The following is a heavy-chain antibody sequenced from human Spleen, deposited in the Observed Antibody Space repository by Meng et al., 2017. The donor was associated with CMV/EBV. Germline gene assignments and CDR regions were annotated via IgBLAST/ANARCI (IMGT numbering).Heavy chain of an antibody. CDR2: ISWNSGSI. D-gene: IGHD1-14*01. V-gene: IGHV3-9*01. J-gene: IGHJ6*02. CDR1: GFTFDDYA. Sequence: LSLTCAASGFTFDDYAMHWVRQAPGKGLEWVSGISWNSGSIGYADSVKGRFTISRDNSKNSLYLQMNSLRTEDTALYYCASGRYYYYGMDVWGQGTTVTVSS. CDR3: ASGRYYYYGMDV.